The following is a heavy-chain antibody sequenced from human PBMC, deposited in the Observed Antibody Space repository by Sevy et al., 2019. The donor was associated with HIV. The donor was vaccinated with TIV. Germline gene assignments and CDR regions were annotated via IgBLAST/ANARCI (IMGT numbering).Heavy chain of an antibody. D-gene: IGHD3-22*01. CDR2: ISGFGNT. V-gene: IGHV3-23*01. Sequence: GGSLRLSCAASGFTFNTHVMNWVRQAPGKGLEWVSSISGFGNTYYADSVRGRFTISRDNAKNTLYLQMNSLRADDTAVYYYAKVLNPALESMMEVTVRSLKGFDVWGQGTMVTVSS. CDR1: GFTFNTHV. CDR3: AKVLNPALESMMEVTVRSLKGFDV. J-gene: IGHJ3*01.